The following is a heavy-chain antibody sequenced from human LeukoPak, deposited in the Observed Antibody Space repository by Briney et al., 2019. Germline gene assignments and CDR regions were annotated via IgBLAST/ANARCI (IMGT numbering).Heavy chain of an antibody. Sequence: GGSLRLSCAASRFTFSSYAMSWVRQAPGKGLEWVSAISGDGGNTYYADSVKGRFTISRDNSKNTVYLQMNNLRAEDTAVYYCATDDYRGLGYWGQGTLVTVSS. D-gene: IGHD3-16*01. CDR1: RFTFSSYA. CDR3: ATDDYRGLGY. CDR2: ISGDGGNT. J-gene: IGHJ4*02. V-gene: IGHV3-23*01.